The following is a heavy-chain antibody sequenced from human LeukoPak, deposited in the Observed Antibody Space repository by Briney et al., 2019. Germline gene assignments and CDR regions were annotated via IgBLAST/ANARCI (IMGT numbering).Heavy chain of an antibody. J-gene: IGHJ4*02. D-gene: IGHD5-24*01. V-gene: IGHV1-24*01. Sequence: ASVKVSCKVSGYTLTELSMHWVRQAPGKGLEWMGGFDPEDGETIYAQKFQGRVTMTEDTSTDTAYMELSSLRSEDTAVYYCATLFPRAVEVDYWGQGTLVTVSS. CDR1: GYTLTELS. CDR2: FDPEDGET. CDR3: ATLFPRAVEVDY.